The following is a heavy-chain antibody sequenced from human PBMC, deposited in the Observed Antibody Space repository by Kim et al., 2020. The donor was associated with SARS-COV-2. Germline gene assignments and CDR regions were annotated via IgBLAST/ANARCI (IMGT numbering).Heavy chain of an antibody. CDR3: ARIGGYAPSDDMDV. V-gene: IGHV3-21*01. Sequence: ADSGKGRFPIARDNAKNSLSLEMTSLRAEDTAVYYCARIGGYAPSDDMDVWGKGTTVTVSS. J-gene: IGHJ6*03. D-gene: IGHD3-22*01.